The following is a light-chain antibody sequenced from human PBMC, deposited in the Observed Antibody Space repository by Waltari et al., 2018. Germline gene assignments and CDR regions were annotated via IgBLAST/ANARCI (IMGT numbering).Light chain of an antibody. CDR2: GAS. J-gene: IGKJ4*01. CDR3: QQYSNWPLT. CDR1: QSVSSS. V-gene: IGKV3-15*01. Sequence: EFVLTQSPATLSFSPGARATLSCRAGQSVSSSLAWYRQKPGQAPRLLIYGASSRASGIPDSFSGSGSGTDFTLTISSLEPEDFAVYYCQQYSNWPLTFGGGTKVEIK.